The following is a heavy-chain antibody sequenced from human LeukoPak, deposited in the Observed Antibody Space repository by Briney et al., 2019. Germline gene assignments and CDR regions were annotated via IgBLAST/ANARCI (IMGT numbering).Heavy chain of an antibody. D-gene: IGHD6-6*01. V-gene: IGHV3-13*01. CDR1: GFTFSSYD. CDR2: IGTAGDT. CDR3: ARETRARGMDV. Sequence: HAGGSLRLSCAASGFTFSSYDMHWVRQATGKGLEWVSAIGTAGDTYYPGSVKGRFTISRENAKNSLYLQMNSLRAGDTAVYYCARETRARGMDVWGQGTTVTVSS. J-gene: IGHJ6*02.